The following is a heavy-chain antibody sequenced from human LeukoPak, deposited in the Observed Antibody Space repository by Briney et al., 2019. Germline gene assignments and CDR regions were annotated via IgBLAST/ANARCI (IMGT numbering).Heavy chain of an antibody. CDR3: ARDRGFEYSNSPAPFDP. D-gene: IGHD6-6*01. J-gene: IGHJ5*02. CDR1: GGSISSGGYF. Sequence: SETLSLTCTVSGGSISSGGYFWSWIRQPPGKGLEWIGYIYDSRSTYYNPSLKSRVTISADRSKNQFSLKLTFVTAADTAVYYCARDRGFEYSNSPAPFDPWGQGTLVTVSS. CDR2: IYDSRST. V-gene: IGHV4-30-2*01.